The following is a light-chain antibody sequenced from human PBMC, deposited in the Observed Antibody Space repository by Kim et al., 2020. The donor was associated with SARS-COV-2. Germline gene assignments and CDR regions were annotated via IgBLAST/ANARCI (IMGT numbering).Light chain of an antibody. Sequence: VSPAERATLPCWASQDISSNLAWYQQKPGQAPRLLIYGASTRATGTPARFSGSGSGTEFTLTITGLQSEDCAVYHCQQYDKWPMTFGQGTRLEIK. CDR3: QQYDKWPMT. J-gene: IGKJ5*01. CDR2: GAS. CDR1: QDISSN. V-gene: IGKV3-15*01.